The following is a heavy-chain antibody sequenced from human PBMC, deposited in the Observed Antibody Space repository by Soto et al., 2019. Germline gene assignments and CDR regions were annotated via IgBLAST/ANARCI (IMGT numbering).Heavy chain of an antibody. CDR2: ISYDERNE. CDR1: GFTFGNYG. D-gene: IGHD2-2*01. J-gene: IGHJ3*02. Sequence: GGSLRLSCAASGFTFGNYGMHWARQAPGKGLEWVAIISYDERNENYADSVKGRFTISRDNSENTLYLQMNSLRTEDTAVYYCARVQLLLGVAFDIWGQGTMVTVSS. V-gene: IGHV3-30*03. CDR3: ARVQLLLGVAFDI.